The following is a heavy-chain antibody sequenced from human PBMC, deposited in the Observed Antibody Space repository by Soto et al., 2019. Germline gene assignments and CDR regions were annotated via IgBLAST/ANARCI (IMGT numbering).Heavy chain of an antibody. J-gene: IGHJ3*02. CDR3: ARAVWSSWPEETYFDI. V-gene: IGHV3-21*01. CDR1: GFTFSSYS. Sequence: EVQLVESGGGLVKPGGSLRLSCAASGFTFSSYSMNWVRQAPGKGLEWVSSISSSSSYIYYADSVKDRFTISRDNAKNSLYLQMNSLRAEDTAVYYCARAVWSSWPEETYFDIWGQGTMVTVSS. CDR2: ISSSSSYI. D-gene: IGHD6-13*01.